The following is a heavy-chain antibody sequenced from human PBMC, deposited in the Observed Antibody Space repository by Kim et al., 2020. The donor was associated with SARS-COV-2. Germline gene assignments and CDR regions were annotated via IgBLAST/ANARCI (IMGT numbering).Heavy chain of an antibody. J-gene: IGHJ4*02. CDR3: ARGVYYFGLGTYGKLDY. D-gene: IGHD3-10*01. CDR2: ISSSGSVI. Sequence: GGSLRLSCAASGFTFSDHYMTWIRQAPGKGLEWISYISSSGSVIYYADSVQGRFTISRDNAKKSLFLQMNSLRGEDTAVYFCARGVYYFGLGTYGKLDYWGQGTLVTVST. V-gene: IGHV3-11*04. CDR1: GFTFSDHY.